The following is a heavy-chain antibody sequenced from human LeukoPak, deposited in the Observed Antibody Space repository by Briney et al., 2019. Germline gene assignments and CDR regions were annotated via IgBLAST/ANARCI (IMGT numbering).Heavy chain of an antibody. Sequence: SETRSLTCTVSGGSISSSSYYWGWIRQPPGKGLEWIGSIYYSGSTYYNPSLKSRVTISVDTSKNQFSLKLSSVTAADTAVYYCATDGQEGYYFDYWGQGTLLTVSS. CDR2: IYYSGST. CDR3: ATDGQEGYYFDY. J-gene: IGHJ4*02. CDR1: GGSISSSSYY. V-gene: IGHV4-39*01. D-gene: IGHD3-22*01.